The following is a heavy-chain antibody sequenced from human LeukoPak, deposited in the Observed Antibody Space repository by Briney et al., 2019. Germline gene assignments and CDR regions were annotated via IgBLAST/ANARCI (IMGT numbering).Heavy chain of an antibody. CDR1: GFAFDDYG. CDR3: AKSYYYDSSGYYYREHDAFDI. CDR2: INWNGGST. V-gene: IGHV3-20*04. J-gene: IGHJ3*02. Sequence: PGGSLRPSCAASGFAFDDYGMSWVRQAPGKGLEWVSGINWNGGSTGYADSVKGRFTISRDNAKNSLYLQMNSLRAEDTALYYCAKSYYYDSSGYYYREHDAFDIWGQGTMVTVSS. D-gene: IGHD3-22*01.